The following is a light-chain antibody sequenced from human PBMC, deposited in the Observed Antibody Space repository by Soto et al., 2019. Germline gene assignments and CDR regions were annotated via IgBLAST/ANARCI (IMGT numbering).Light chain of an antibody. CDR1: QSISNW. CDR2: EAS. V-gene: IGKV1-5*01. J-gene: IGKJ2*01. Sequence: DIQMTQSPSTLSASAGDRVTITCRASQSISNWLAWFQQKPGKAPKLLISEASTLENGVPSRFSGSGSGTEITITITTLQPDDFATYYCQQSIGTFGQGTKLEIK. CDR3: QQSIGT.